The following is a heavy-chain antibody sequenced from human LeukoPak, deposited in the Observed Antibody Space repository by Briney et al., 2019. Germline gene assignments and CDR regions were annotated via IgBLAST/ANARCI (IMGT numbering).Heavy chain of an antibody. CDR1: GGSFSGNY. D-gene: IGHD2-21*01. CDR2: SSHTGDIT. V-gene: IGHV4-34*01. J-gene: IGHJ4*02. Sequence: PSETLSLTCAVYGGSFSGNYWTLIRQTPGKGLEWIGESSHTGDITGYNPSLKGRATISVDSSKNQFSLKLTSMTAADTGVYYCARVPDFIARPCDSWGPGTLVTVSS. CDR3: ARVPDFIARPCDS.